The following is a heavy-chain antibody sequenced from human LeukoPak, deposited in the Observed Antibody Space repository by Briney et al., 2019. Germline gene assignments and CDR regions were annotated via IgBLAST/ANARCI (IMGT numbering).Heavy chain of an antibody. D-gene: IGHD3-16*01. Sequence: GGSLRLSCAASGFTFSSYWMNWARQAPGTGLEWVASINHNGNVNYYVDSVKGRFTISKDNAKNSLYLQMSNLRAEDTAVYFCARGGGLDVWGQGATVTVSS. J-gene: IGHJ6*02. V-gene: IGHV3-7*03. CDR3: ARGGGLDV. CDR2: INHNGNVN. CDR1: GFTFSSYW.